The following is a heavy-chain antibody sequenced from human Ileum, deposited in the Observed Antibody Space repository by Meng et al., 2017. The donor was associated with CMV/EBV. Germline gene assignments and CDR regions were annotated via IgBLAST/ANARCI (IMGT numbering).Heavy chain of an antibody. V-gene: IGHV4-34*01. CDR3: ARGLFRYPAYFDL. CDR2: INHVGRT. Sequence: VQLTQGGAGLFKPSETLSLTCAVYGGSLRGHSCNWIRQSPGNGLQWIAEINHVGRTNSNPSLASRVTISQDTSKNQCSLKLNSVTVADSAVYYCARGLFRYPAYFDLWGQGTLVTVSS. J-gene: IGHJ4*02. D-gene: IGHD3-16*02. CDR1: GGSLRGHS.